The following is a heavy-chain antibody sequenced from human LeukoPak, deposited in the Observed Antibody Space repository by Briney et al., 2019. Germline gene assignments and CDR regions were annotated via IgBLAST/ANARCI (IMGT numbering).Heavy chain of an antibody. J-gene: IGHJ4*02. Sequence: GGSLRLSCAASGFTFSRYYMHWVRQAPGKGLVWVSRINSDGSSTTYADSVKGRFTISRDNAKNTLYLRMNSLKVEDTAVYYCTRVFVGDEYSSSGYWGQGTLVTVSS. V-gene: IGHV3-74*01. D-gene: IGHD6-13*01. CDR1: GFTFSRYY. CDR2: INSDGSST. CDR3: TRVFVGDEYSSSGY.